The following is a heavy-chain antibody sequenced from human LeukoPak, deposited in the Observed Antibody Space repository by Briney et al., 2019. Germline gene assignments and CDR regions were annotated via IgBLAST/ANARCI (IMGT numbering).Heavy chain of an antibody. CDR2: IYYSGST. Sequence: SETLSLTCTVSGGSISSSSYYWGWIRQPPGKGLEWIGSIYYSGSTYYNPSLKSRVTISVDTSKNQFSLKLSSVTAADTAVYYCAGHVFSRGTTIFGVVTPQSNYFDYWGQGTLVTVSS. D-gene: IGHD3-3*01. V-gene: IGHV4-39*01. CDR1: GGSISSSSYY. J-gene: IGHJ4*02. CDR3: AGHVFSRGTTIFGVVTPQSNYFDY.